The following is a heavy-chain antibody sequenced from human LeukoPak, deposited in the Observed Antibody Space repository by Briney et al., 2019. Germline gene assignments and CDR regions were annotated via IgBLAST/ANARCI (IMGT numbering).Heavy chain of an antibody. CDR3: AKDCGGGSCFDF. D-gene: IGHD2-15*01. V-gene: IGHV3-30*18. CDR2: ISYDGSNK. CDR1: GFTFSSYG. J-gene: IGHJ4*02. Sequence: PGGSLRLSCAASGFTFSSYGMHWVRQAPGKGPEWVAVISYDGSNKYYGDSVKGRFTIVRDNSENTVYMQMDNLRAEDTAVYYCAKDCGGGSCFDFWGQGTLVTVSS.